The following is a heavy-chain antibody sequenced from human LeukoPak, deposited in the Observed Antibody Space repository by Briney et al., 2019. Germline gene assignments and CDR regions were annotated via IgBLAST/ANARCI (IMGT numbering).Heavy chain of an antibody. CDR2: FDPEDGET. D-gene: IGHD3-22*01. J-gene: IGHJ4*02. CDR3: ATDRAKDSSASMRDY. CDR1: GYTLTELS. Sequence: GASVKVCCKVSGYTLTELSMYWVRQAPGTGLEWMGGFDPEDGETIYAQKFQGRVTMTEDTSTDTAYMELSSLRSEDTAVYYCATDRAKDSSASMRDYWGQGTLVTVSS. V-gene: IGHV1-24*01.